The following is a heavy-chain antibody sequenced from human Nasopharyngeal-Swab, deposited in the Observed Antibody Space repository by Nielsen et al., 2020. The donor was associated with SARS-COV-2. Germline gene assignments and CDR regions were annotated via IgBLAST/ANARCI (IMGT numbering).Heavy chain of an antibody. CDR1: GGTFSSYA. CDR3: ARKVLEGYYYYGMDV. D-gene: IGHD3-3*01. CDR2: IIPIFGTA. V-gene: IGHV1-69*06. J-gene: IGHJ6*02. Sequence: SVKVSCKASGGTFSSYAISWVRQAPGQGLEWMGGIIPIFGTADYAQKFQGRVTNTADKSTSTAYMELSSLRSEDTAVYYCARKVLEGYYYYGMDVWGQGTTVTVSS.